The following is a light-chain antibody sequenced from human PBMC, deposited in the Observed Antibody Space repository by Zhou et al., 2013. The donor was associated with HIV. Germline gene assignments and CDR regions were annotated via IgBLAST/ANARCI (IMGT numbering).Light chain of an antibody. J-gene: IGKJ2*01. Sequence: DIQMTQSPSSLSASVGDRVTITCRASQGIGNYLAWYQQKPGRIPKLLIYAASTLHTGVPSRFSGGGSGTDFSLTINGLQPEDIAMYYCQKYSSAPYTFGQGTQAGD. CDR1: QGIGNY. CDR2: AAS. V-gene: IGKV1-27*01. CDR3: QKYSSAPYT.